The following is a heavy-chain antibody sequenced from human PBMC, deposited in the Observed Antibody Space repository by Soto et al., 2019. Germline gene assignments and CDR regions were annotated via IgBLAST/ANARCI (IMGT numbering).Heavy chain of an antibody. V-gene: IGHV1-2*02. J-gene: IGHJ4*02. D-gene: IGHD1-1*01. CDR2: VNPNSGGT. CDR3: ARGPLRSGNNWNDVLLDF. Sequence: QVQLVQSGAEVKKPGASVKVSCKASGYTFTVYYIHWVRQAPGQGLEWVGWVNPNSGGTNYAQKFQGRVTMTRDTSISTAYMELSRLRSDDTALYSCARGPLRSGNNWNDVLLDFWGQGTLVTVSS. CDR1: GYTFTVYY.